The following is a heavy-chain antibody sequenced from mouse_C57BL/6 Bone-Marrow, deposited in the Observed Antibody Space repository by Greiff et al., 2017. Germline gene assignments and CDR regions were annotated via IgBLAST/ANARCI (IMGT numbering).Heavy chain of an antibody. V-gene: IGHV1-64*01. CDR1: GYTFTSYW. CDR2: IHPNSGST. D-gene: IGHD2-14*01. Sequence: VQLQQPGAELVKPGASVKLSCKASGYTFTSYWMHWVKQRPGQGLEWIGMIHPNSGSTNYNKKFKSKATLTVDKSSSTAYMQLSSLTSEDSAVYYCARSREYDGRRCYFGYWGQGTPLTVSS. CDR3: ARSREYDGRRCYFGY. J-gene: IGHJ2*01.